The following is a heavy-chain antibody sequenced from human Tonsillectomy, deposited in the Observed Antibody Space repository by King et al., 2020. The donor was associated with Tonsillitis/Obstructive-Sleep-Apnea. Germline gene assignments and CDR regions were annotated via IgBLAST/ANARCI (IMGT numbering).Heavy chain of an antibody. J-gene: IGHJ4*02. CDR3: TTAASWPIDY. CDR2: MKSKTDGGTT. V-gene: IGHV3-15*07. Sequence: VQLVESGGGLVKPGGSLRLSCAASGFTFSNAWMNWVRQAPGKGLEWDGRMKSKTDGGTTDYAAPVRGRFTISRADSKNTLYLQMNSLKTEDTAVYYCTTAASWPIDYWGQGTLVTVSS. D-gene: IGHD3-10*01. CDR1: GFTFSNAW.